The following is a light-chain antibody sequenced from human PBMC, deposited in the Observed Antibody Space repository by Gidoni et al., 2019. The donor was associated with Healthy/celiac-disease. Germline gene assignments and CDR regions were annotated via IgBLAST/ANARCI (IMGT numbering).Light chain of an antibody. V-gene: IGKV4-1*01. CDR2: WAS. Sequence: DIVMTQSPDSLDVSLGERATINCKSSQSVLYSSNNKNYLAWYQQKPGPPPKLLIYWASTRESGVPDRFSGSGSGTDFTLTISSLQAEDVAVYYCQQYYSTPFTFGPGTKVDIK. J-gene: IGKJ3*01. CDR1: QSVLYSSNNKNY. CDR3: QQYYSTPFT.